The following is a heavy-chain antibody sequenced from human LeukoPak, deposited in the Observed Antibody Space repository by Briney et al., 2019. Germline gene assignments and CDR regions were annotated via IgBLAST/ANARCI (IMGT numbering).Heavy chain of an antibody. CDR3: ARADRGVIDY. J-gene: IGHJ4*02. Sequence: SETLSLTCTISGGSISTSNYYWGWIRQPPGKGLEWIGNIFYSGSTYYSPSLKSRVTISLDTSRNQFSLKLSSVTAADTAVYYCARADRGVIDYWGRGTLVTVSS. D-gene: IGHD3-10*01. CDR2: IFYSGST. V-gene: IGHV4-39*07. CDR1: GGSISTSNYY.